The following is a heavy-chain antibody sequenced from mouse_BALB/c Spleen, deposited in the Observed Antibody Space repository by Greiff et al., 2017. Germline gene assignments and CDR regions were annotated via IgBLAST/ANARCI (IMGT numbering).Heavy chain of an antibody. J-gene: IGHJ3*01. CDR2: INPSTGYT. D-gene: IGHD1-1*01. CDR1: GYTFTSYW. V-gene: IGHV1-7*01. Sequence: QVQLKQSGAELAKPGASVKMSCKASGYTFTSYWMHWVKQRPGQGLEWIGYINPSTGYTEYNQKFKDKATLTADKSSSTAYMQLSSLTSEDSAVYYCASPHGSIPWFAYWGQGTLVTVSA. CDR3: ASPHGSIPWFAY.